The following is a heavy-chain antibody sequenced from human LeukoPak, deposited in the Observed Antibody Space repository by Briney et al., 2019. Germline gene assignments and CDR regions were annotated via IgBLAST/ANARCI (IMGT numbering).Heavy chain of an antibody. CDR2: ISHDGRDT. D-gene: IGHD1-26*01. J-gene: IGHJ6*04. CDR1: GFTFSTFP. Sequence: GGSLRLSCEASGFTFSTFPMHWVRQTPDKGLEWVAVISHDGRDTYYADSVKGRFTIASDNSKNTLYLQMNSLSPEDTAVVYCARVGRVSISPSYSDVWGKGTTVIVSS. CDR3: ARVGRVSISPSYSDV. V-gene: IGHV3-30*04.